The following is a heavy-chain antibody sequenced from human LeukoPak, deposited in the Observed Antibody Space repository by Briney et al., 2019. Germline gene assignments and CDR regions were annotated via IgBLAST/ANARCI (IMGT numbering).Heavy chain of an antibody. D-gene: IGHD3-22*01. V-gene: IGHV1-8*01. CDR2: MNPNCGNT. CDR3: ARGRNPAPDSSGYYYVFYYYYMDV. CDR1: GYTFTSYD. Sequence: GASVRVSCKASGYTFTSYDFHWVRQAAGQGLEWMGWMNPNCGNTGHAQKFQGRVTLTRNTSISTAYMEPSSLRSEDTAVYYCARGRNPAPDSSGYYYVFYYYYMDVWGKGTTVTISS. J-gene: IGHJ6*03.